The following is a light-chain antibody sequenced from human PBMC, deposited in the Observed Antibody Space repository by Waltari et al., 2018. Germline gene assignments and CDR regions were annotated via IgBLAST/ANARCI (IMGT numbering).Light chain of an antibody. CDR3: QQGYMTPRT. J-gene: IGKJ1*01. CDR2: EAS. CDR1: QSVNRW. V-gene: IGKV1-5*03. Sequence: DIQMTQSPSTLSASVGDRVTITCRASQSVNRWLAWYQQKPGKAPELLIYEASSLESGVPSRFSGSGSGTDFTLSISSLQPEDFAIYFCQQGYMTPRTFGQGTKVEIK.